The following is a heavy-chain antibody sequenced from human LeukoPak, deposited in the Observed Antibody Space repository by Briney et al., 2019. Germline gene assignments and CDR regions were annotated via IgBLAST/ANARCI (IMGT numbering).Heavy chain of an antibody. CDR3: ARLDYYDSSGYYSSFDY. Sequence: PGESLKISCKGSGYSFTSYWIGWVRQMPGKGLEWMGIIYPGDSDTRYSPSFQGQVTISADKSIGTAYLQWSSLKASDTAMYYCARLDYYDSSGYYSSFDYWGQGTLVTVSS. CDR2: IYPGDSDT. V-gene: IGHV5-51*01. D-gene: IGHD3-22*01. CDR1: GYSFTSYW. J-gene: IGHJ4*02.